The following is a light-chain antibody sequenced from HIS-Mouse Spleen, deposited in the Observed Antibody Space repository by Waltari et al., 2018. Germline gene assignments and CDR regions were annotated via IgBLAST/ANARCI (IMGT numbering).Light chain of an antibody. CDR1: SSNIGSNY. J-gene: IGLJ1*01. CDR2: RNK. Sequence: QSVLTQPPSASGTPGQRVTISCSGSSSNIGSNYVYWYQQLPGTAPKLLIYRNKQRPSGVPDRFSGSKSGTSASLAISGLRSEDEADYYCCSYAGSSTYVFGTGTKVTVL. V-gene: IGLV1-47*01. CDR3: CSYAGSSTYV.